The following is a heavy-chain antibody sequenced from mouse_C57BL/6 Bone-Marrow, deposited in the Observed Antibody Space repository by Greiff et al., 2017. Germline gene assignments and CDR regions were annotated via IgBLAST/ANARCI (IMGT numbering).Heavy chain of an antibody. V-gene: IGHV1-85*01. D-gene: IGHD1-1*01. CDR3: ARDYGSSYWYFDV. CDR2: IYPRDGSS. CDR1: GYTFTSYD. J-gene: IGHJ1*03. Sequence: QVQLKESGPELVKPGASVKLSCKASGYTFTSYDINWVKQRPGQGLEWIGWIYPRDGSSKYNEKFKGKATLTVDTSSSKAYMELHSLTSEDSAVYFCARDYGSSYWYFDVWGTGTTVTVSS.